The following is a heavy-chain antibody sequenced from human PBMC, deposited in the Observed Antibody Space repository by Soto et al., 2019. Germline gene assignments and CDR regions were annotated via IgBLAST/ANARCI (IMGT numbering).Heavy chain of an antibody. Sequence: QVRLVQSGAEVKKPWASVEVSCKASGYTFANYDINWVRQATGHGLEWMGWMNPSSGNTGFSEKFQGRVTMTRDTSTTTAYMELSSLRSEDTAVDYCVRGRRFWEGCYFLDEWGQGTLVTVSS. CDR1: GYTFANYD. CDR2: MNPSSGNT. CDR3: VRGRRFWEGCYFLDE. J-gene: IGHJ4*02. V-gene: IGHV1-8*01. D-gene: IGHD2-21*01.